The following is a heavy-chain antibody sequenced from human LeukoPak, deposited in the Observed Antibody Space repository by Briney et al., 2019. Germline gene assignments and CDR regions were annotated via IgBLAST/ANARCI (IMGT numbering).Heavy chain of an antibody. CDR1: GGSISSGSYY. D-gene: IGHD6-19*01. V-gene: IGHV4-39*07. J-gene: IGHJ5*02. Sequence: SETLSLTCTVSGGSISSGSYYWGWIRQPPGKGLEWIGSIYHSGSTYYNPSLKSRVTISVDTSKNQFSLKLSSVTAADTAVYYCARRSPAVAAGRWFDPWGQGTLVTVSS. CDR2: IYHSGST. CDR3: ARRSPAVAAGRWFDP.